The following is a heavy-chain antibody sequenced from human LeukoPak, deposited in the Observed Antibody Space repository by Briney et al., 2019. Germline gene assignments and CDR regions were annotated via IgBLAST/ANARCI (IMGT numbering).Heavy chain of an antibody. Sequence: GGSLRLSCAASGFTFSSYAMSWVRQAPGKGLEWVSYISSSSSTIYYADSVKGRFTISRDNAKNSLYLQMNSLRAEDTAVYYCAREMSSGIFGVVRRLGAFDTWGQGTMVTVSS. J-gene: IGHJ3*02. CDR2: ISSSSSTI. CDR1: GFTFSSYA. V-gene: IGHV3-48*01. D-gene: IGHD3-3*01. CDR3: AREMSSGIFGVVRRLGAFDT.